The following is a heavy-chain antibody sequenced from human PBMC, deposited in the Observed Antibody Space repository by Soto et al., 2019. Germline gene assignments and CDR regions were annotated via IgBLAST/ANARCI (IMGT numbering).Heavy chain of an antibody. CDR1: GGSISSYY. CDR2: IYYSGST. Sequence: XXTLSLPFTVSGGSISSYYWSWIPQPPGKGLEWIGYIYYSGSTNYNPSLKSRVTISVDTSKNQFSLKLSSVPAADTAVYYCARELFGRSVWFDPWGQGTLVTVSS. V-gene: IGHV4-59*01. J-gene: IGHJ5*02. CDR3: ARELFGRSVWFDP. D-gene: IGHD3-10*01.